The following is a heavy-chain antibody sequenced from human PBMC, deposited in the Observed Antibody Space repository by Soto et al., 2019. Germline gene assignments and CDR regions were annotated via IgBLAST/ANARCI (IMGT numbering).Heavy chain of an antibody. J-gene: IGHJ6*02. V-gene: IGHV3-21*01. CDR1: GFTFSSYS. D-gene: IGHD4-17*01. CDR3: ARVSETVTIAGPIYYYGMDV. Sequence: PGGSLRLSCAASGFTFSSYSMNWVRQAPGKGLEWVSSISSSSSYIYYADSVKGRFTISRDNAKNSLYLQMNSLRAEDTAVYYCARVSETVTIAGPIYYYGMDVWGRGTTVTVSS. CDR2: ISSSSSYI.